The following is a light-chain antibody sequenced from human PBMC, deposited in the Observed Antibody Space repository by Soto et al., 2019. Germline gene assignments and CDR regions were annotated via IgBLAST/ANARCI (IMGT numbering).Light chain of an antibody. CDR2: EVT. CDR1: SSDVGGYNY. Sequence: SALTQPASVSGSPGQSITISCTGTSSDVGGYNYVSWYQQHPRKAPKLVIYEVTNRPSGVSNRFSGSKSGNTASLTISGLQADDEADYYCSSYTSSNTLGVFGTGTKLTVL. J-gene: IGLJ1*01. CDR3: SSYTSSNTLGV. V-gene: IGLV2-14*01.